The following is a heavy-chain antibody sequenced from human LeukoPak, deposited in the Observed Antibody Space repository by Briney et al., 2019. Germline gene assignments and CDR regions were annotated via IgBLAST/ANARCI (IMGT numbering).Heavy chain of an antibody. D-gene: IGHD1-26*01. CDR3: ARVTTRASGSLDVFDI. Sequence: SETLSLTCTVSGGSISSYYWSWIRQPPGKGREWIGYIYYSGRTNYNPSLKSRVTISVDTSKDQFFLKLSSVTAADTAVYYCARVTTRASGSLDVFDIWGQGTMVTVSS. V-gene: IGHV4-59*01. CDR2: IYYSGRT. CDR1: GGSISSYY. J-gene: IGHJ3*02.